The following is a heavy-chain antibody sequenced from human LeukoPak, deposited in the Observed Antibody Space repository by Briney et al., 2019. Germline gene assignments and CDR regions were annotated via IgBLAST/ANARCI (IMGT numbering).Heavy chain of an antibody. D-gene: IGHD6-19*01. Sequence: GGSLRLSCAASGFTFSSYAMSWVRQAPGKGLEWVSAISGSGGSTYYADSVKGRFTISRDNSKNTLYLQMNSLRAEDTAVYHCAKDQGIAVAGFDYWGQGTLVTVSS. CDR3: AKDQGIAVAGFDY. CDR2: ISGSGGST. V-gene: IGHV3-23*01. J-gene: IGHJ4*02. CDR1: GFTFSSYA.